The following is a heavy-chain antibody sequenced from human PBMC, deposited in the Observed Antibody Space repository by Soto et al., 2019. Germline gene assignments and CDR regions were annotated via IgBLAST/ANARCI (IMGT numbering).Heavy chain of an antibody. CDR2: INHSGST. V-gene: IGHV4-34*01. CDR1: GGSFSGYY. CDR3: ARDLQLLHRGDYYYGMDV. D-gene: IGHD2-15*01. Sequence: SETLSLTCAVYGGSFSGYYWSWIRQPPGKGLEWIGEINHSGSTNYNPSLKSRVTISVDTSKNQFSLKLSSVTAADTAVYYCARDLQLLHRGDYYYGMDVWGQGTTVTVSS. J-gene: IGHJ6*02.